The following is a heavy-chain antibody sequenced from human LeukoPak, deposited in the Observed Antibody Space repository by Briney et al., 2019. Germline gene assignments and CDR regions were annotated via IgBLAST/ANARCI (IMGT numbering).Heavy chain of an antibody. Sequence: ASVKVSCKASGYTFTGYFMHWVRLAPGHGLEWMGWISPNSGGTNYAQKFQGRVAMTRDTSISTACMELSRLTSDDTAVYYCARNFGGSSRYFDYWGQGTLVSVSS. D-gene: IGHD4-23*01. V-gene: IGHV1-2*02. CDR2: ISPNSGGT. CDR1: GYTFTGYF. J-gene: IGHJ4*02. CDR3: ARNFGGSSRYFDY.